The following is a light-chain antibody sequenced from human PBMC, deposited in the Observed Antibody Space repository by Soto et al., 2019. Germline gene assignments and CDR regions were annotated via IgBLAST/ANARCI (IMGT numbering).Light chain of an antibody. CDR1: QSVNGF. J-gene: IGKJ1*01. V-gene: IGKV3-15*01. CDR2: RIF. Sequence: EIVMTQSPGTLSVFPGESVTLSCRASQSVNGFLDWFQHKPGQAPRLVLKRIFIRAIGVPARFSGSGSETGFTLTINGLQSEDSGVYYCLQHYAWPWTFGQGTKVEIK. CDR3: LQHYAWPWT.